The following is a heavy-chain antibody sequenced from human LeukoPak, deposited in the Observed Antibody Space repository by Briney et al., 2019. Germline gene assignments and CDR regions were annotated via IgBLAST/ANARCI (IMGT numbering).Heavy chain of an antibody. CDR2: VYYSGST. CDR1: GGSISTYY. CDR3: ARGHYYYDSGSYNWFDP. J-gene: IGHJ5*02. Sequence: PSETLSLTCAVSGGSISTYYWSWIRQPPGKGLEWLAYVYYSGSTSYNPSLKSRVTISVDTSKNQFSLKLYSVTAADTAVYYCARGHYYYDSGSYNWFDPWGQGTLVTVSS. D-gene: IGHD3-10*01. V-gene: IGHV4-59*01.